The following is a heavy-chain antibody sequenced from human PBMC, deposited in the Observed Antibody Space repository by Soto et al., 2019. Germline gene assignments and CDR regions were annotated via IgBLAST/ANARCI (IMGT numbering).Heavy chain of an antibody. Sequence: ASVKVSCKASGYTFTSYGISWVRQAPGQGLEWMGWISAYNGNTNYAQKLQGRVTMTTDTSTSTTYMELRSLRSDDTAVYYCGRALYYDILTCYYTSPNYFDYWGQGTLVTVSA. D-gene: IGHD3-9*01. J-gene: IGHJ4*02. V-gene: IGHV1-18*01. CDR3: GRALYYDILTCYYTSPNYFDY. CDR2: ISAYNGNT. CDR1: GYTFTSYG.